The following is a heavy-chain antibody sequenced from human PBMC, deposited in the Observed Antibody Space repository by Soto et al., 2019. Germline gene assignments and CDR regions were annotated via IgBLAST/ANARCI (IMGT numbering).Heavy chain of an antibody. Sequence: SETLSLTCAVYGGSFSGYYWSWIRQPPGKGLEWIGEINHSGSTNYNPSLKSRVTISVDTSKNQFSLKLSSVTAADTAVYYCARREYQLPRRVCWFDPWGQGTLVTVSS. V-gene: IGHV4-34*01. CDR3: ARREYQLPRRVCWFDP. J-gene: IGHJ5*02. CDR1: GGSFSGYY. D-gene: IGHD2-2*01. CDR2: INHSGST.